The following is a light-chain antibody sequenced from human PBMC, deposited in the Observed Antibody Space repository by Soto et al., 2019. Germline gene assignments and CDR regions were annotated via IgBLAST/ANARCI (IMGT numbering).Light chain of an antibody. Sequence: DIQMTQSPSTLSASVGDRVTITCRASQSISSWLAWYQQKPGKAPKLLIYDASSLESGVPSRLSGSGSGTEFTLTISSLQPDDFATYYCQQYNSYSSTFGQGTKVEIK. CDR2: DAS. CDR3: QQYNSYSST. J-gene: IGKJ1*01. CDR1: QSISSW. V-gene: IGKV1-5*01.